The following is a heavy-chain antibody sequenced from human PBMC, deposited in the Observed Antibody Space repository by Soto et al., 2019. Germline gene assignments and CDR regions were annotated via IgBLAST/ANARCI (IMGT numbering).Heavy chain of an antibody. CDR2: ISSSAVYI. Sequence: EVQLLESGGGLVQPGGSLRLSCAASGFTFSVYAMSWVRQVPGKGLEWVSTISSSAVYIDYADSVKGRFTISRDNANNSLYLQMNSLRAEDTATYYCVRDGLDYYDTERLYFDKWGQGTLVTVSS. CDR3: VRDGLDYYDTERLYFDK. J-gene: IGHJ4*02. D-gene: IGHD3-22*01. V-gene: IGHV3-23*01. CDR1: GFTFSVYA.